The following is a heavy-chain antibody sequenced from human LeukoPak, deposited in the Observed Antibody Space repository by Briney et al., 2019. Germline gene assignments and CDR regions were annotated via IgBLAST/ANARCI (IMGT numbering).Heavy chain of an antibody. D-gene: IGHD3-22*01. V-gene: IGHV4-39*01. J-gene: IGHJ4*02. CDR1: GGSISSSSYY. CDR3: ARLGGYYSDSSDYYFDY. CDR2: IYYSGST. Sequence: SETLSLTCTVSGGSISSSSYYWGWIRQPPGKGLEWNGSIYYSGSTYYNPSLKSRVTISVDTSKNHFSLKLSSVPAADTAVYYCARLGGYYSDSSDYYFDYWGQGTLVTVSS.